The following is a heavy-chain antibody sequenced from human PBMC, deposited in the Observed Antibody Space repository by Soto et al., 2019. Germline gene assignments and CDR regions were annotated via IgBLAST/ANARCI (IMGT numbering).Heavy chain of an antibody. V-gene: IGHV1-18*01. CDR1: GYTFTNYD. D-gene: IGHD6-19*01. CDR2: ISAYNGNT. Sequence: ASLKVSCKASGYTFTNYDINWVRQAPGQGLEWMGWISAYNGNTNYAQKLQGRVTMTTDTSTSTAYMELRSLRSDDTAVYYCAREVGRVAGTRWFDPWGQGTLVTVSS. CDR3: AREVGRVAGTRWFDP. J-gene: IGHJ5*02.